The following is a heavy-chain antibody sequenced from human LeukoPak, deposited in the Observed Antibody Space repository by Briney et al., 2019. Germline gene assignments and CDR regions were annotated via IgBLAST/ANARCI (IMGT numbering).Heavy chain of an antibody. V-gene: IGHV3-7*01. J-gene: IGHJ4*02. CDR2: IKQDGSEK. D-gene: IGHD3-16*01. CDR1: GFTFSSYC. CDR3: ARAREGGFDY. Sequence: GGSLRLSCAASGFTFSSYCMSCVRQAPGKGLEWVANIKQDGSEKYYVDSVKGRFTISRDNAKNSLYLQMNSLRAEDTAVYYCARAREGGFDYWGQGTLVTVSS.